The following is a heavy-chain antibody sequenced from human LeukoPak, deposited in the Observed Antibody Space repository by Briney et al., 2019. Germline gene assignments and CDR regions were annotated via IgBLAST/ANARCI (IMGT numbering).Heavy chain of an antibody. V-gene: IGHV3-23*01. CDR1: GFSFSSYA. D-gene: IGHD6-19*01. CDR2: INAGAAGT. Sequence: GGSLRLSCEGSGFSFSSYAMSWVRQAPGKGLEWVAGINAGAAGTYYADSVKGRFTISRDNSKNTLYLQMNSLRAEDTAVYYCAKESVTTRGWYGGFDYWGQGTLVTVSS. CDR3: AKESVTTRGWYGGFDY. J-gene: IGHJ4*02.